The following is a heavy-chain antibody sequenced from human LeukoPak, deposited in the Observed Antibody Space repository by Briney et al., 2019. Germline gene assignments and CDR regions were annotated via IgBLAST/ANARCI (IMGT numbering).Heavy chain of an antibody. J-gene: IGHJ4*02. V-gene: IGHV3-23*01. CDR1: GFTFSNYA. Sequence: GGSLRLSCAASGFTFSNYAMSWARQAPGKGLEWVSAISGGGGSTYYADSVKGRFTISRDNSKNTLYLQMNSLRAEDTAVYYCTKGTIWLPFDYWGQGTLVTVSS. CDR2: ISGGGGST. CDR3: TKGTIWLPFDY. D-gene: IGHD5-18*01.